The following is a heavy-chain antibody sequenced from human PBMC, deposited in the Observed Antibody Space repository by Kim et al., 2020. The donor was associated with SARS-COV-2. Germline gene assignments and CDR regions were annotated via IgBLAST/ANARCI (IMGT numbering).Heavy chain of an antibody. D-gene: IGHD6-13*01. Sequence: SETLSLTCTVSGGSISSDSYYWGWIRQPPGKGLEWIGSIYYSGTTFYNPSLKSRVTISVDRSKSQFSLKLSSVTAADTAVYYCARERYSSSWSNSKLFDPWGQGTLVTVSS. V-gene: IGHV4-39*07. J-gene: IGHJ5*02. CDR2: IYYSGTT. CDR1: GGSISSDSYY. CDR3: ARERYSSSWSNSKLFDP.